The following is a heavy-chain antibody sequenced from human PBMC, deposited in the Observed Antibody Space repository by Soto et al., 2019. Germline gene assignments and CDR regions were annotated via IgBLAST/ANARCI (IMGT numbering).Heavy chain of an antibody. CDR1: GVTFSTSI. J-gene: IGHJ4*02. CDR3: TTALGRVPTIP. V-gene: IGHV3-21*06. D-gene: IGHD5-12*01. Sequence: EEQLVESGGGLVKPGWSLRLSCAASGVTFSTSIMNWVRQAPGTGLEWVSSITSSSSHMFYADSVKGRFTISRDNARNSLYLQMNSLRAEGTAIYSCTTALGRVPTIPWGQGILVTVSS. CDR2: ITSSSSHM.